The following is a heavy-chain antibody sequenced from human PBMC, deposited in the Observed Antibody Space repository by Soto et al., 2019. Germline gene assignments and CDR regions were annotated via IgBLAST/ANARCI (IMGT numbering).Heavy chain of an antibody. CDR1: GFTFSSYS. Sequence: GGSLRLSCAASGFTFSSYSMNWVRQAPGKGLEWVSYISSSSSTIYYADSVKGRFTISRDSAKNSLYLQMNSLRDEDTAVYYCARDLTYYYDSSGPCAYWGQGTLVTVSS. D-gene: IGHD3-22*01. J-gene: IGHJ4*02. CDR3: ARDLTYYYDSSGPCAY. CDR2: ISSSSSTI. V-gene: IGHV3-48*02.